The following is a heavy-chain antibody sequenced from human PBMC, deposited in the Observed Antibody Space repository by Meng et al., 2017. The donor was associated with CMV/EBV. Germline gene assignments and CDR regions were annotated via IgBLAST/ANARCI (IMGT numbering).Heavy chain of an antibody. CDR3: ARDRTMVRGVTGY. V-gene: IGHV1-18*01. CDR2: TGAHNCNP. Sequence: QLVQSEVHLNQTGPVSDAAGNAYGITFIWIWISRLPLAPGQGIEWMYCTGAHNCNPTHAHKVTGRVTMTTDPSTSTAYMELRSQRSVYTGVYYCARDRTMVRGVTGYWGQGTLVTVSS. CDR1: GITFIWIW. J-gene: IGHJ4*02. D-gene: IGHD3-10*01.